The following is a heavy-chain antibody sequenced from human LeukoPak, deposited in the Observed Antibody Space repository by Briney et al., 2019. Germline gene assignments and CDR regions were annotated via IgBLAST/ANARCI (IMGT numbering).Heavy chain of an antibody. J-gene: IGHJ4*02. Sequence: PGGSLRLSCAASGFTFTSSGMSWVRQAPGKGLEWVSGIRGSGGSTYYADSVKGRFTISRDNSKNTLYLQMNSLRAEDTAVYYCAKDGALWFAEYWGQGTLVTVSS. CDR2: IRGSGGST. CDR1: GFTFTSSG. V-gene: IGHV3-23*01. D-gene: IGHD3-10*01. CDR3: AKDGALWFAEY.